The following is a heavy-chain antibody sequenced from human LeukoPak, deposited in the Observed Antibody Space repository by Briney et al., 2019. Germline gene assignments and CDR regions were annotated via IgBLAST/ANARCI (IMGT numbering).Heavy chain of an antibody. D-gene: IGHD6-19*01. CDR3: ARGYKPGYSSGWSIFDY. Sequence: ASVKVSCKASGYTFISYDINWVRQATGQGLEWMGWMKPNSGNTGYAQKFQGRVTMTRNTSINTAYMELSSLRSEDTAVYYCARGYKPGYSSGWSIFDYWGQGALVTVSS. CDR1: GYTFISYD. CDR2: MKPNSGNT. V-gene: IGHV1-8*01. J-gene: IGHJ4*02.